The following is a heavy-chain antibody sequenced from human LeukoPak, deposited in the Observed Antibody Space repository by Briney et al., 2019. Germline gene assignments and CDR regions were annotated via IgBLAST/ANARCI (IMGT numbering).Heavy chain of an antibody. CDR1: GGSISSYY. CDR2: IYYSGST. Sequence: SETLSLTCTVSGGSISSYYWSWIRQPPGKGLEWIGYIYYSGSTNYNPSLKSRVTISVDTSKNQFSLKLSSVTAADTAVYYCAGGGPRTVPFDYWGQGTLVTVSS. D-gene: IGHD4-17*01. J-gene: IGHJ4*02. CDR3: AGGGPRTVPFDY. V-gene: IGHV4-59*01.